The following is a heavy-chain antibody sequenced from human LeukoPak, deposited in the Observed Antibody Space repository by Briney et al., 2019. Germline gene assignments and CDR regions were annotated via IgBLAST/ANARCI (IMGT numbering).Heavy chain of an antibody. J-gene: IGHJ4*02. CDR3: AKRPSSSWYYFDY. CDR2: ISSDGGGT. V-gene: IGHV3-64*04. CDR1: GFIFTPYA. D-gene: IGHD6-13*01. Sequence: GGSLRLSCSASGFIFTPYAMHWVRQAPGKGLEYVSAISSDGGGTYYTDSVKGRFTISRDNSKNTLYLQMNSLRAEDTAVYYCAKRPSSSWYYFDYWGQGALVTVSS.